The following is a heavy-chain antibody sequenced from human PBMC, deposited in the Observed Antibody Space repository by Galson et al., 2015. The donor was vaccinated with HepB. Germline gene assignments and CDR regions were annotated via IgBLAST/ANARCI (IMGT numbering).Heavy chain of an antibody. Sequence: SCKASGYTFTSYGISWVRQAPGQGLEWMGWISAYNGNTNYAQKLQGRVTMTTDTSTSTAYMELRSLRSDDTAVYYCARGESVLWFGELPRQDYWGQGTLVTVSS. D-gene: IGHD3-10*01. V-gene: IGHV1-18*01. CDR3: ARGESVLWFGELPRQDY. CDR2: ISAYNGNT. CDR1: GYTFTSYG. J-gene: IGHJ4*02.